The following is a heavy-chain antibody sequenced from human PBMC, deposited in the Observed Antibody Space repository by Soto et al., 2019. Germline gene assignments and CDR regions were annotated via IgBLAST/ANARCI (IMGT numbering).Heavy chain of an antibody. V-gene: IGHV1-69*12. J-gene: IGHJ5*02. Sequence: QVQLVQSGAEVKKPGSSVKVSCKASGGTFSSYAISWVRQAPGQGLEWMGGIIPIFGTANYAQKFQGRVTITGDESTSTGYMELGSLRSEDTAGYYCARDHRGNQPGAYNWFDPWGQGTLVTVSS. D-gene: IGHD2-15*01. CDR3: ARDHRGNQPGAYNWFDP. CDR1: GGTFSSYA. CDR2: IIPIFGTA.